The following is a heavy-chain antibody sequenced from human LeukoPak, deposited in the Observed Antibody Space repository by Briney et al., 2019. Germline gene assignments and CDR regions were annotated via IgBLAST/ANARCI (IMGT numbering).Heavy chain of an antibody. V-gene: IGHV4-38-2*02. CDR1: GYSIRSGFY. Sequence: SETLSLTCTVSGYSIRSGFYWGWIRQPPGKGLEWIGNIYHSGITYYTPSLKSRVTISVDTSKNQFSLKLSSVTAADTAVYYCARIRSVNWFDPWGQGTLVTVSS. D-gene: IGHD3-10*01. J-gene: IGHJ5*02. CDR3: ARIRSVNWFDP. CDR2: IYHSGIT.